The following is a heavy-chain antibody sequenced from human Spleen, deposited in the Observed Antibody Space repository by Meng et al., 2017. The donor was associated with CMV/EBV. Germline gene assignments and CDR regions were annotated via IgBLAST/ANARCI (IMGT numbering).Heavy chain of an antibody. D-gene: IGHD3-16*01. V-gene: IGHV3-30-3*01. CDR1: GFTFRSYA. CDR3: ASGLGVLGGSPDF. CDR2: ISFDGNTE. Sequence: GESLKISCAASGFTFRSYAMHWVRQAPGQGLEWVAVISFDGNTESYAESVKGRFTISRDNLKDMLYLQMNSLRTEYTAVYYCASGLGVLGGSPDFWGQGTLVTVSS. J-gene: IGHJ4*02.